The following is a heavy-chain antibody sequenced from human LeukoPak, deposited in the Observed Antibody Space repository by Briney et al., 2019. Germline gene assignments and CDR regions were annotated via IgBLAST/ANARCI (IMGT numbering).Heavy chain of an antibody. D-gene: IGHD1-1*01. J-gene: IGHJ3*02. V-gene: IGHV4-4*07. CDR3: ARSGSTVFDI. CDR1: GGSINSYY. Sequence: PSETLSLTCSVSGGSINSYYWSWIRQPAGKGLEWIGRIYSSGSTNYNPSLKSRVTMSVDTSKNQFSLKLSSVTAADTAVYYCARSGSTVFDIWGRGTMVTVSS. CDR2: IYSSGST.